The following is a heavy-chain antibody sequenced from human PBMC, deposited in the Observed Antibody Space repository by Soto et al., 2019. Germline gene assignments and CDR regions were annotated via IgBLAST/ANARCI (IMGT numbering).Heavy chain of an antibody. Sequence: EVQLVESGGGLVQPGGSLRLSCAASGFTFSSYSMNWVRQAPGKGLEWVSYISSSSSTIYYADSVKGRFTISRDNAKNSRYLQMNSLRAEDTAVYYCARDAEDIVVGVAATPFNWFDPWGQGTLVTVSS. CDR2: ISSSSSTI. CDR1: GFTFSSYS. J-gene: IGHJ5*02. V-gene: IGHV3-48*01. D-gene: IGHD2-15*01. CDR3: ARDAEDIVVGVAATPFNWFDP.